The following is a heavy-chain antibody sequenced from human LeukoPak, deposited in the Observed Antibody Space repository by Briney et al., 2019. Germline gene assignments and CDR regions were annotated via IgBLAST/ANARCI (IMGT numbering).Heavy chain of an antibody. CDR1: GFTFSSYG. CDR3: AKVTGYSSGWYTYYYYYYMDV. J-gene: IGHJ6*03. CDR2: ISGSGGST. D-gene: IGHD6-19*01. V-gene: IGHV3-23*01. Sequence: GGTLRLSCAASGFTFSSYGMSWVRQAPGEGLEWVSAISGSGGSTYYADSVKGRFTISRDNSKNTLYLQMNSLRAEDTAVYYCAKVTGYSSGWYTYYYYYYMDVWGKGTTVTISS.